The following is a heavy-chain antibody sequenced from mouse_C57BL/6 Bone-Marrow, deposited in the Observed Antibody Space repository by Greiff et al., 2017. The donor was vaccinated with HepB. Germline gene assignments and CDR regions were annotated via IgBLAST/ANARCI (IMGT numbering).Heavy chain of an antibody. CDR2: ISDGGSYT. V-gene: IGHV5-4*03. Sequence: DVKLVESGGGLVKPGGSLKLSCAASGFTFSSYAMSWVRQTPEKRLEWVATISDGGSYTYYPDNVKGRFTISRDNAKNNLYLQMSHLKSEDTAMYYCARGSYSTPFAYWGQGTLVTVSA. J-gene: IGHJ3*01. D-gene: IGHD2-5*01. CDR1: GFTFSSYA. CDR3: ARGSYSTPFAY.